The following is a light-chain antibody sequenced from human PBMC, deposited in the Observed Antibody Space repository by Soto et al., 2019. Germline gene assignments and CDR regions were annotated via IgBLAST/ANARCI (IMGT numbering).Light chain of an antibody. J-gene: IGLJ2*01. Sequence: QSALTQPRSVSGSPGQSVTISCTETSSDVGGYNYVSWYQQHPGQAPKLMIYDVTKRPSGVPDRFSGSKSGNTASLSISGLQAEDEADYYCCSYGGGYTPLLFGGGTKVTVL. CDR2: DVT. CDR1: SSDVGGYNY. CDR3: CSYGGGYTPLL. V-gene: IGLV2-11*01.